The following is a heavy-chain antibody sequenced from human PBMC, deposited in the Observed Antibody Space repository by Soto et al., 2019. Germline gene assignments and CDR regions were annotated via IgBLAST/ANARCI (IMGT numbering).Heavy chain of an antibody. Sequence: QVQLVQSGAEVKKPGASVKVSCKASGYTFTSYYMHWVRQAPGQGLEWMGIINPSGGSTSYAQKFQGRVTMTWDTSTSTVYMELSSLRSEDTAVYYCARVYPSDTRYGYVGNNWFDPWGQGTLVTVSS. J-gene: IGHJ5*02. CDR2: INPSGGST. D-gene: IGHD5-18*01. V-gene: IGHV1-46*03. CDR3: ARVYPSDTRYGYVGNNWFDP. CDR1: GYTFTSYY.